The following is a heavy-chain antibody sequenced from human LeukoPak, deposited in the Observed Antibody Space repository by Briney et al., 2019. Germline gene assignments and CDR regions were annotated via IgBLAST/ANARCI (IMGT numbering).Heavy chain of an antibody. Sequence: GGSLRLSCAASGFPFSSYAMSWVRQAPGKGLEWVAVISYDGSHKYYADSVKGRFTISRDNSKNSLYLQMNSLRAEDTAVYYCAKDVQRGSSPTDYWGQGTLVTVSS. CDR1: GFPFSSYA. CDR3: AKDVQRGSSPTDY. V-gene: IGHV3-30*18. CDR2: ISYDGSHK. D-gene: IGHD1-26*01. J-gene: IGHJ4*02.